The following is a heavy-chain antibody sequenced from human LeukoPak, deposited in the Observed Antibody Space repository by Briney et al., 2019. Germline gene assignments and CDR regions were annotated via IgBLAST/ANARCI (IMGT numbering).Heavy chain of an antibody. CDR1: GFTFSDYW. D-gene: IGHD1-1*01. CDR3: ARALTTLTYEGY. CDR2: IISDGSSV. V-gene: IGHV3-74*01. J-gene: IGHJ4*02. Sequence: GGSLRLSCKASGFTFSDYWMHWVRQAPGKGPVWVSRIISDGSSVSYVDSVKGRFIMSRDNARDSLYLQMNSLRAEDTAVYYCARALTTLTYEGYWGQGTLVTVSS.